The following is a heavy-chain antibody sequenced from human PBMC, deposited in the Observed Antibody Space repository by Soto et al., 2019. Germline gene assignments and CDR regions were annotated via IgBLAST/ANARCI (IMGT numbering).Heavy chain of an antibody. J-gene: IGHJ4*02. CDR3: AKGYDFWSGQFGY. D-gene: IGHD3-3*01. V-gene: IGHV3-9*01. Sequence: GGSPRLSCAASGFTFYDYAMHWVRQAPGKGLEWVSGISWNSGSIGYADSVKGRFTISRDNAKNSLYLQMNSLRAEDTALYYCAKGYDFWSGQFGYWGQGT. CDR2: ISWNSGSI. CDR1: GFTFYDYA.